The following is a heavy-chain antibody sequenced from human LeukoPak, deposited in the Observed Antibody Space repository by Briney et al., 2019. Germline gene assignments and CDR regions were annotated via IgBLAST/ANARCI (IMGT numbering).Heavy chain of an antibody. D-gene: IGHD4-17*01. Sequence: PSETLSLTCTVSGGSISSYYWSWLRQPPGKGLECIGYIYYTGSTNYNPSLKSRVTISVDTSKNQFSLKLSSVTAADTAVYYCARMTTVTTGIDYWGQGTLVTVSS. CDR2: IYYTGST. J-gene: IGHJ4*02. CDR1: GGSISSYY. V-gene: IGHV4-59*01. CDR3: ARMTTVTTGIDY.